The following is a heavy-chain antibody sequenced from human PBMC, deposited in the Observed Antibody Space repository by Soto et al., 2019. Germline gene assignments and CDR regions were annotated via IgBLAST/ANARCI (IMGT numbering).Heavy chain of an antibody. Sequence: PSETLSLTCSVSSSSINSRYYCGLIRHTPGKVLEWIASIYHSVSTQYSPSLKSRVTMSVDTSKNQFSLNLSSVTAADTAFYFCARRDYSTSSLGPFDHWGPGILVTVSS. D-gene: IGHD6-6*01. J-gene: IGHJ4*02. CDR1: SSSINSRYY. V-gene: IGHV4-38-2*01. CDR3: ARRDYSTSSLGPFDH. CDR2: IYHSVST.